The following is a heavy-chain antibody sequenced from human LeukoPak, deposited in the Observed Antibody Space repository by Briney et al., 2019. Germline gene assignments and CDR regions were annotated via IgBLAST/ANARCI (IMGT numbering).Heavy chain of an antibody. D-gene: IGHD1-26*01. V-gene: IGHV4-38-2*02. Sequence: SETLSLTCTVSGYSISSGYYWGWIRQPPGKGLEWIGRFYDSGNTYYNPSLKSRVTISVDTSKNQFSLKVRSVTAADTAVYYCARDNLGATAYYYYMDVWGKGTTVTVSS. CDR1: GYSISSGYY. CDR3: ARDNLGATAYYYYMDV. CDR2: FYDSGNT. J-gene: IGHJ6*03.